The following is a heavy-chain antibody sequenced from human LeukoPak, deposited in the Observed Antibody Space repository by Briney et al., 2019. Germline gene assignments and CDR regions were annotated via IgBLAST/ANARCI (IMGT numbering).Heavy chain of an antibody. CDR1: GGSISSSNW. D-gene: IGHD3-22*01. CDR2: IYHSGST. J-gene: IGHJ4*02. CDR3: ASYYYDSSGYDGDYFDY. Sequence: SETLSLTCAVSGGSISSSNWWSWVRQPPGKGLEWIGQIYHSGSTNYNPSLKSRVAISVDKSKNQFSLNLNSVTAADTAVYYCASYYYDSSGYDGDYFDYWGQGTLVTVSS. V-gene: IGHV4-4*02.